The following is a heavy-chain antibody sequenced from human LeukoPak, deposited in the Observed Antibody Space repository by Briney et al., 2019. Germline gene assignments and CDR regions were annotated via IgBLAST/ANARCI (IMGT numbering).Heavy chain of an antibody. D-gene: IGHD3-3*01. CDR3: AKILGSGQYFDY. CDR1: GFTFSSYN. Sequence: GGSLRLSCAASGFTFSSYNMHWVRQAPGKGLEWVSSISSSSSYIYYADSVKGRFTISRDNAKNSLYLQMNSLRAEDTAFYYCAKILGSGQYFDYWGQGTLVTVSS. V-gene: IGHV3-21*04. CDR2: ISSSSSYI. J-gene: IGHJ4*02.